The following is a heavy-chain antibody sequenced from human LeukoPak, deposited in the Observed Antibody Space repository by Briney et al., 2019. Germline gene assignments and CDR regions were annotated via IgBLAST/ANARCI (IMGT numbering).Heavy chain of an antibody. CDR2: IGAYNGNT. Sequence: ASVKVSCKASGYTFTSYGISWVRQAPGQGLEWMGWIGAYNGNTNYAQKLQGRVTMTTDTSTSTAYMELRSLRSDDTAVYYCARAKQQLVRADYWGQGTLVTVSS. CDR3: ARAKQQLVRADY. D-gene: IGHD6-13*01. J-gene: IGHJ4*02. V-gene: IGHV1-18*01. CDR1: GYTFTSYG.